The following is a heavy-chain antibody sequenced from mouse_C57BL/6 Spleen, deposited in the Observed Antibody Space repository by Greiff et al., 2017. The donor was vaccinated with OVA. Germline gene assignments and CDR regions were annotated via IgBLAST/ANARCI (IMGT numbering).Heavy chain of an antibody. J-gene: IGHJ2*01. CDR2: IDPSDSYT. D-gene: IGHD3-3*01. CDR1: GYTFTSYW. V-gene: IGHV1-59*01. CDR3: ARGGLYYFDY. Sequence: QVQLQQPGAELVRPGTSVKLSCKASGYTFTSYWMHWVKQRPGQGLEWIGVIDPSDSYTNYNQKFKGKATLTVDTSSSTAYMQLSSLTSEDSAVDYCARGGLYYFDYWGQGTTLTVSS.